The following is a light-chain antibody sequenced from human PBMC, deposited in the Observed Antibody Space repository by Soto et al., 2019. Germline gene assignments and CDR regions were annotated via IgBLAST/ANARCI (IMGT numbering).Light chain of an antibody. CDR1: SSDVGRYNY. J-gene: IGLJ1*01. Sequence: QSVLTQPASVSGSPGQSITISCTGTSSDVGRYNYVSWYQKHPGKAPKLMIFEVNNRPSGISNRFSGSKSGNTASLTISGLQAEDEHDYFFSSYKSSTYVFGNGTKVT. CDR2: EVN. V-gene: IGLV2-14*01. CDR3: SSYKSSTYV.